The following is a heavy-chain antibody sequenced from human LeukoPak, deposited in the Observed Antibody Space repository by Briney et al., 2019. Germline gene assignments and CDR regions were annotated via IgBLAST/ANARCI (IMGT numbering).Heavy chain of an antibody. CDR3: ARDSLQLACCGGDCYSGAFDI. Sequence: GGSLRLSCAASGFTFSDYAMTWVRQAPGKGLEWVSSTAPVHYADSVKGRFTISRDNSRNTLFLQMNSLRVEDTAIYYCARDSLQLACCGGDCYSGAFDIWGQGTMVTVSS. CDR2: TAPV. D-gene: IGHD2-21*02. J-gene: IGHJ3*02. CDR1: GFTFSDYA. V-gene: IGHV3-23*01.